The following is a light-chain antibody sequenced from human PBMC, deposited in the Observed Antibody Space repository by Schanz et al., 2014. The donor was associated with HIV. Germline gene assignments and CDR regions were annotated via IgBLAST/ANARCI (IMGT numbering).Light chain of an antibody. CDR3: SSYAGSLPLV. J-gene: IGLJ2*01. CDR2: EVD. V-gene: IGLV2-8*01. CDR1: SSNVGGYNY. Sequence: QSALTQPPSASGSHGQSVAISCTGSSSNVGGYNYVSWYQQHPGKAPKLMIYEVDKRPSGVPDRFSGSKSGNTASLTVSGLQAEDEADYYCSSYAGSLPLVFGGGTKLTVL.